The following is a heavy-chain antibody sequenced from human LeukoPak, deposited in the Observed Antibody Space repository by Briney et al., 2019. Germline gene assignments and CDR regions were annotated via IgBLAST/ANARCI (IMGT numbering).Heavy chain of an antibody. D-gene: IGHD2-15*01. CDR1: GFTFSSYS. CDR3: ARLDCSGGSCYNYYYYYGMVV. Sequence: GGSLRLSCAASGFTFSSYSMNWVRQAPGKGLEWVSSISSSSSYIYYADSVKGRFTISRDNAKNSLYLQMNSLRAEDTAVYYCARLDCSGGSCYNYYYYYGMVVWGQGTTVTVSS. V-gene: IGHV3-21*01. J-gene: IGHJ6*02. CDR2: ISSSSSYI.